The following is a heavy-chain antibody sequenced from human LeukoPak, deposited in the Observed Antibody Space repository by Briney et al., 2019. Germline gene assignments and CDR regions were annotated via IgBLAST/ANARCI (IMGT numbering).Heavy chain of an antibody. V-gene: IGHV4-59*01. CDR2: IYYSGST. J-gene: IGHJ4*02. Sequence: SSETLSLTYTVSGGSISSYYWSWIRQPPGKGLEWIGYIYYSGSTNYNPSLKSRVTISVDTSKNQFSLKLSSVTAADTAVYYCARASSGWYGVDYWGQGTLVTVSS. CDR3: ARASSGWYGVDY. CDR1: GGSISSYY. D-gene: IGHD6-19*01.